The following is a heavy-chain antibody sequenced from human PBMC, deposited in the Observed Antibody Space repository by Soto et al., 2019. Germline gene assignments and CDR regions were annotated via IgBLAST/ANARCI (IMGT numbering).Heavy chain of an antibody. Sequence: EVQLVESGGGLVQPGGSLRLSCAASGFSFSSYSMNWVRQAPGKGLECVSYISSGSSTKSYADSVKGRFTISRDHAKNSLSLQRNSLGDEDTAVYYGARNSVAGWNSFDYWGQGTLVTVTS. CDR3: ARNSVAGWNSFDY. CDR1: GFSFSSYS. J-gene: IGHJ4*02. D-gene: IGHD6-19*01. CDR2: ISSGSSTK. V-gene: IGHV3-48*02.